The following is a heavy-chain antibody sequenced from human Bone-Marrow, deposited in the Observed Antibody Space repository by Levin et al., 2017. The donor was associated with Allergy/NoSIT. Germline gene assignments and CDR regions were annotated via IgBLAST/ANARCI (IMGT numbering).Heavy chain of an antibody. J-gene: IGHJ6*02. CDR2: INSDGSST. Sequence: PGGSLRLSCAASGFTFSSYWMHWVRQAPGKGLVWVSRINSDGSSTSYADSVKGRFTISRDNAKNTLYLQMNSLRAEDTAVYYCARGAGYCSSTSCYRYYYDGMDVWGQGTTVTVSS. CDR3: ARGAGYCSSTSCYRYYYDGMDV. CDR1: GFTFSSYW. V-gene: IGHV3-74*01. D-gene: IGHD2-2*01.